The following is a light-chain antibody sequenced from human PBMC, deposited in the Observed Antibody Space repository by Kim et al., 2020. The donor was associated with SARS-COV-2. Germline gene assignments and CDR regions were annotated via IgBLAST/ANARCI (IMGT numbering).Light chain of an antibody. CDR2: EVN. CDR3: CSYAGSRTWV. Sequence: QSALTQPASVSGSPGQTITISCTGTSSDVGSYNLVSWYQQHPGNAPKLMIYEVNKRPSGVSNRFSGSKSGNTASLTISGLQAEDEADYYCCSYAGSRTWVFGGGTKLTVL. CDR1: SSDVGSYNL. V-gene: IGLV2-23*02. J-gene: IGLJ3*02.